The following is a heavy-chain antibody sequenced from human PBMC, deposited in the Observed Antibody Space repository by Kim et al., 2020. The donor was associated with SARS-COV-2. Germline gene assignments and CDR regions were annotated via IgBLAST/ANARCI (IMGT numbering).Heavy chain of an antibody. CDR2: INPSGGST. Sequence: ASVKVSCKPSGYTFTNYYINWVRQAPGQGLEWVGIINPSGGSTSYAQKFQGRVTMTRDTSTSTVYMELSSLRSEDTAVYYCARDAYSYEKGGYYYQYGMDVWGQGTTVTVSS. J-gene: IGHJ6*02. CDR3: ARDAYSYEKGGYYYQYGMDV. D-gene: IGHD5-18*01. V-gene: IGHV1-46*01. CDR1: GYTFTNYY.